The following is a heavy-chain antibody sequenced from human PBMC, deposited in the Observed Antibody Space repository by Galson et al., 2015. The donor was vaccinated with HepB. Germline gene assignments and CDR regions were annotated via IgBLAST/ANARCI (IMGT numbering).Heavy chain of an antibody. J-gene: IGHJ4*02. D-gene: IGHD5-12*01. Sequence: SVKVSCKASGGTFSRYTISWVRQAPGQGLEWMGRIIPILGIANYAQKFQGRVTITADKSTSTAYMELSSLRSEDTAVYYCARSPQYSGYDYPFDYWGQGTLVTVSS. CDR2: IIPILGIA. CDR3: ARSPQYSGYDYPFDY. CDR1: GGTFSRYT. V-gene: IGHV1-69*02.